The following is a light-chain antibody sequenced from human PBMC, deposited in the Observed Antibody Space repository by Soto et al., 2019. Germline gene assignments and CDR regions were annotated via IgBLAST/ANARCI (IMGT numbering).Light chain of an antibody. CDR2: AAS. Sequence: AIRMTQSPSSLSASTGDRVTITCRASQGISSYLAWYQQKPGKAPKLLIYAASTLQSGVPSRFSGSGSGTDFTLTISCLRSEDFATYYCQQYYSYPHTFGGGTKVEIK. V-gene: IGKV1-8*01. J-gene: IGKJ4*01. CDR3: QQYYSYPHT. CDR1: QGISSY.